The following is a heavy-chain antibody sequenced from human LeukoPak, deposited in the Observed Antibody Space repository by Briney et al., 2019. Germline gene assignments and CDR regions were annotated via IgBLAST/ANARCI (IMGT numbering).Heavy chain of an antibody. V-gene: IGHV3-7*04. CDR2: INQDGSDK. D-gene: IGHD6-13*01. CDR3: ARGLAAAGTFDY. J-gene: IGHJ4*02. CDR1: GFTFSSYS. Sequence: PGGSLRLSCAASGFTFSSYSMNWVRQPPGKGLEWVANINQDGSDKYYVDSVKGRFTISRDNAKNSLYLQMNSLRAEDTAVYYCARGLAAAGTFDYWGQGTLVTVSS.